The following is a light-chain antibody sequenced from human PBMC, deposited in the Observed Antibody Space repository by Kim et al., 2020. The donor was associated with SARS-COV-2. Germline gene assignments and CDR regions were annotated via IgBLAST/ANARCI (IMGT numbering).Light chain of an antibody. CDR1: GGISNA. CDR3: QKYNSAPWT. CDR2: DAS. V-gene: IGKV1-27*01. J-gene: IGKJ1*01. Sequence: ASVGDRVTINCRASGGISNALAWYQQKPGKGPKVLIYDASTVQSGDPSRFSGSGSGTDFTHTISNLQPGDVAAYYCQKYNSAPWTLGQGTNVDIK.